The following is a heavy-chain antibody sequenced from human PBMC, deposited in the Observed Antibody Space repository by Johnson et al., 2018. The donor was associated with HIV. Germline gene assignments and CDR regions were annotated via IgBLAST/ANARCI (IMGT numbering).Heavy chain of an antibody. Sequence: VQLVESGGGLVQPGGYLRLSCAASGFTFSSYDMHWVRQTTGKGLEWVSVIDTAGDTYYAGSVKGRFTISRENAKKSLYLQMNSLRAGDTAVYYCARAGKWSGDAFDIWGQGTTVTVSS. V-gene: IGHV3-13*01. J-gene: IGHJ3*02. CDR3: ARAGKWSGDAFDI. CDR2: IDTAGDT. D-gene: IGHD3-10*01. CDR1: GFTFSSYD.